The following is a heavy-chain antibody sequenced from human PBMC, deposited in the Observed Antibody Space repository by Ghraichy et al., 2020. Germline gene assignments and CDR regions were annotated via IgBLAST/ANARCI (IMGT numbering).Heavy chain of an antibody. CDR1: GLTFSSYA. Sequence: GGSLRLSCVASGLTFSSYAMTWVRQAPGKGLEWVSSISAGGGSAYYADSVKGRFSISRDNSKDTMYLQMNSLRAEDAAVYFCAKAWGYCSGGTCPPYNWFDPWRQGTLVPVSS. J-gene: IGHJ5*02. V-gene: IGHV3-23*01. D-gene: IGHD2-15*01. CDR3: AKAWGYCSGGTCPPYNWFDP. CDR2: ISAGGGSA.